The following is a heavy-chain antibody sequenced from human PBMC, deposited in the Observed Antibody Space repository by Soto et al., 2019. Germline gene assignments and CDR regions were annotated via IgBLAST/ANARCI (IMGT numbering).Heavy chain of an antibody. V-gene: IGHV3-30-3*01. D-gene: IGHD6-6*01. CDR2: ISHDGNIK. CDR1: GFIFSRYA. J-gene: IGHJ6*02. Sequence: VQLVESGGGVVQPGRSLRLSCAASGFIFSRYAMHWVRQAPGKGLEWVATISHDGNIKYQQDSVKGRFTISRDNSRNTLYLQMNSLRAEDTALYYCARDYQTSSSGYYYYGMDVWGQGTTVTVSS. CDR3: ARDYQTSSSGYYYYGMDV.